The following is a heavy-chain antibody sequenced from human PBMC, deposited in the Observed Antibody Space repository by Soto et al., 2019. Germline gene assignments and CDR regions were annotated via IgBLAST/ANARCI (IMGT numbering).Heavy chain of an antibody. CDR1: GGSVSITSYY. Sequence: SETLSLTCTVSGGSVSITSYYWGWIRQSPGKGLEWIGNINYSNSGRTYYNPSLKSRVTISLDTSKSHFSLKLTSVTAADTAVYYCATQVAGSSGWYVDNWGQGTLVTVSS. J-gene: IGHJ4*02. CDR3: ATQVAGSSGWYVDN. V-gene: IGHV4-39*01. CDR2: INYSNSGRT. D-gene: IGHD6-19*01.